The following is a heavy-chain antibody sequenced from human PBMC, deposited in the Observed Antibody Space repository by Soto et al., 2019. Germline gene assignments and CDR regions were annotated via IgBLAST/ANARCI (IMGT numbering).Heavy chain of an antibody. CDR2: IYYSGST. CDR3: ARHTPAISISDH. Sequence: PSETLSLTCTVSGDSVSGGSFYWTWIRQPPGKGLEWIGSIYYSGSTYYNPSLKSRVTISVDTSKNQFSLKLSSVTAADTAVYYCARHTPAISISDHWGQGTLVTVSS. J-gene: IGHJ4*02. V-gene: IGHV4-39*01. CDR1: GDSVSGGSFY. D-gene: IGHD2-15*01.